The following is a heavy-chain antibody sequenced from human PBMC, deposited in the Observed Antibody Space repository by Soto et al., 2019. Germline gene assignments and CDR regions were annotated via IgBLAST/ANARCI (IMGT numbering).Heavy chain of an antibody. CDR2: IYPGDSDT. Sequence: GESLKISCKGSGYSFTSYWIGWVRQMPGKGLEWMGIIYPGDSDTRYSPSFQGQVTISADKSISTAYLQWSSLKASDTAMYYCARLRVDCSGGSCYLFDYWGQGTLVTVSS. CDR3: ARLRVDCSGGSCYLFDY. CDR1: GYSFTSYW. V-gene: IGHV5-51*01. J-gene: IGHJ4*02. D-gene: IGHD2-15*01.